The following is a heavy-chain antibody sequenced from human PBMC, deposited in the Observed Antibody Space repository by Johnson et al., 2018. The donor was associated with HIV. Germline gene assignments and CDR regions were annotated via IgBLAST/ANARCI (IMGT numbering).Heavy chain of an antibody. Sequence: QVQLVESGGGVVQPGRSLRLSCAASGFTFSSYAMHWVRQAPGKGLEWVAVISYDGSNKYYADSVKGRFTISRDNSKNTLYLQMNSLRAEDTALYYCARVLWFGELFSRAFDIWGQGTMVTVSS. J-gene: IGHJ3*02. CDR3: ARVLWFGELFSRAFDI. CDR1: GFTFSSYA. D-gene: IGHD3-10*01. CDR2: ISYDGSNK. V-gene: IGHV3-30-3*01.